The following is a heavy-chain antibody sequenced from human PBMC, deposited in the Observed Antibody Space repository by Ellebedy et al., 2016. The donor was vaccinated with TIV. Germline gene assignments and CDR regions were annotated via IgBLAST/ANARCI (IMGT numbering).Heavy chain of an antibody. V-gene: IGHV3-21*01. CDR1: GFNLSDFT. J-gene: IGHJ4*02. Sequence: PGGSLRLSCVASGFNLSDFTMNWVRQAPGKGLEWVSFISGNRQYISYIESVKGRFTISRDNVKNSLILQMDSLGAEDTAAYYCARRRGEGGLHSFFDLWGQGTVVTVS. CDR2: ISGNRQYI. D-gene: IGHD3-10*01. CDR3: ARRRGEGGLHSFFDL.